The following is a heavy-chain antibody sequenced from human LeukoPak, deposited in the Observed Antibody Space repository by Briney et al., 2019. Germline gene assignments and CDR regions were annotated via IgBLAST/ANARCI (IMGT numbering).Heavy chain of an antibody. CDR1: GGSISSGGYS. CDR3: ARGPPGGQFDP. V-gene: IGHV4-61*08. Sequence: SQTLSLTCAVSGGSISSGGYSWSWIRQTPGKGLEWIGYIYYSGSTNYNPSLKSRVTISVDASKNQFPLKLTSVTAADTAVYYCARGPPGGQFDPWGQGTLVTVSS. J-gene: IGHJ5*02. CDR2: IYYSGST. D-gene: IGHD3-10*01.